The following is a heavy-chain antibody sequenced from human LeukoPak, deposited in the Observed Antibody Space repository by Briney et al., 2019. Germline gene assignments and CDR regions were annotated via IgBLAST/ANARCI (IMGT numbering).Heavy chain of an antibody. V-gene: IGHV4-38-2*01. CDR3: ARVNWNPDY. CDR2: IHHSGST. J-gene: IGHJ4*02. Sequence: SETLSLTCAVSGYSISRGYHWGWIRQPPGKGLEWIGSIHHSGSTYYNSSLKSRVAISVDTSKNQFSLKVSSVTAADTAVYYCARVNWNPDYWGQGTLVTVSS. D-gene: IGHD1-1*01. CDR1: GYSISRGYH.